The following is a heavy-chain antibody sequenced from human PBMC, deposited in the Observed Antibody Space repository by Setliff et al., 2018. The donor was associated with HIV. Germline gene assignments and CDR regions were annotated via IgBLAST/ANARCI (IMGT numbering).Heavy chain of an antibody. CDR3: ASKGGSGNYPDSDAFDI. V-gene: IGHV1-46*01. J-gene: IGHJ3*02. CDR2: INPSGDIT. CDR1: GNNFSSHY. Sequence: ASVMVSCKASGNNFSSHYMHWVRQAPGKGLEWMGLINPSGDITSYAEKFQGRVTMTRDTSTSTVHMELRSLRSEDTAIYYCASKGGSGNYPDSDAFDIWGQGTLVTVSS. D-gene: IGHD3-10*01.